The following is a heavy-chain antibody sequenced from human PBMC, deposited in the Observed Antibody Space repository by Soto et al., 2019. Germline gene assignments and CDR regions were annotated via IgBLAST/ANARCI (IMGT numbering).Heavy chain of an antibody. CDR1: GFSFSSYA. CDR3: ARAPPRGIAAPGTWGSGMDV. CDR2: ISYNGIDE. V-gene: IGHV3-30-3*01. J-gene: IGHJ6*02. Sequence: PGGSLRLSCAASGFSFSSYALYWVRQAAGKGLEWVALISYNGIDEYYADSVKGRFTISRDSSTNTLSLQMNSLRGEDTAVYYCARAPPRGIAAPGTWGSGMDVWGQGTTVTVSS. D-gene: IGHD6-13*01.